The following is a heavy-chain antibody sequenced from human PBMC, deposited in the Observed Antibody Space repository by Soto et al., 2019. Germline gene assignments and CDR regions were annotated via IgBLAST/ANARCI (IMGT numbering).Heavy chain of an antibody. V-gene: IGHV1-69*02. J-gene: IGHJ3*02. CDR3: ASKTTTAPIDAFDI. Sequence: ASVKVSCKASGGTFSSYTISWVRQAPGQGLEWMGRIIPILGIANYAQKFQGRVTITADKSTSTAYMELSSLRSEDTAMYYCASKTTTAPIDAFDIWGQGTMVTVS. CDR1: GGTFSSYT. D-gene: IGHD4-17*01. CDR2: IIPILGIA.